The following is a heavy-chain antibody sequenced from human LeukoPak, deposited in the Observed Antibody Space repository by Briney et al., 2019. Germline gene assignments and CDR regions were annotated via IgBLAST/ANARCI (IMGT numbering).Heavy chain of an antibody. Sequence: SCKASGGTFSSYAMSWVRQAPGKGLEWVSAISGSGGSTYYADSVKGRFTISRDNSKNTLYLQMNSLRAEDTAVYYCAKDYGDFTYFDYWGQGTLVTVSS. D-gene: IGHD4-17*01. V-gene: IGHV3-23*01. J-gene: IGHJ4*02. CDR3: AKDYGDFTYFDY. CDR1: GGTFSSYA. CDR2: ISGSGGST.